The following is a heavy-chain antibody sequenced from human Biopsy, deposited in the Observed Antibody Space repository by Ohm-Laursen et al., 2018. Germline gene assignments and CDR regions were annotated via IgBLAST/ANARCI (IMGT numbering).Heavy chain of an antibody. CDR2: IFYSGST. CDR1: GGSISSYY. CDR3: ARGGNGYNYVTPGTWFDP. Sequence: SDTLSLTCNVSGGSISSYYWSWIWQSPGKGLEWIGFIFYSGSTYYNPSLKSRTTTSVDSSKNQFSLRLRSVTAADTAVYYCARGGNGYNYVTPGTWFDPWGRGTPVTVSS. V-gene: IGHV4-59*07. J-gene: IGHJ5*02. D-gene: IGHD5-24*01.